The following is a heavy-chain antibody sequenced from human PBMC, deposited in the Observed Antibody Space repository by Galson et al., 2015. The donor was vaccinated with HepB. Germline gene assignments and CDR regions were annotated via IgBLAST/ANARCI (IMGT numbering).Heavy chain of an antibody. J-gene: IGHJ2*01. CDR3: ARGARGSSYGYLWYFDL. D-gene: IGHD5-18*01. CDR2: ISYDGSIK. Sequence: SLRLSCAASGFSFSSSAMHWVRQAPVKGLEWVAVISYDGSIKDYADSVKGRFTISRDNSNNTLYLQMDSLRTDDTAIFYCARGARGSSYGYLWYFDLWGPGALVTVSS. V-gene: IGHV3-30-3*01. CDR1: GFSFSSSA.